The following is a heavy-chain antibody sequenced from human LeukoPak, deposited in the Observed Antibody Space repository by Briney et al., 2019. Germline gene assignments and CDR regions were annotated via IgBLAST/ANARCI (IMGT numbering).Heavy chain of an antibody. V-gene: IGHV1-18*01. J-gene: IGHJ4*02. CDR3: ARVVPGYYDSSGYYDFDY. CDR2: ISAYNGNT. D-gene: IGHD3-22*01. Sequence: ASVKVSCKASGYTFTSYGIGWVRQAPGQGLEWMGWISAYNGNTNYAQKLQGRVTMTTDTSTSTAYMELRSLRSDDTAVYYCARVVPGYYDSSGYYDFDYWGQGTLVTVSS. CDR1: GYTFTSYG.